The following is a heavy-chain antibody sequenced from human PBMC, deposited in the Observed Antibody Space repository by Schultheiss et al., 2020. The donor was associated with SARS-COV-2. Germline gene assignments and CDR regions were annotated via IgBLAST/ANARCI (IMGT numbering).Heavy chain of an antibody. CDR2: IYYSGST. J-gene: IGHJ4*02. V-gene: IGHV4-31*03. D-gene: IGHD3-10*01. CDR3: ARGLGYYGSTTKGDY. Sequence: SETLSLTCTVSGGSISSGGYYWSWIRQPPGKGLEWIGYIYYSGSTYYNPSLKSRVTISVDTSKNQFSLKLSSVTAADTAVYYCARGLGYYGSTTKGDYWAQGTLVTVSS. CDR1: GGSISSGGYY.